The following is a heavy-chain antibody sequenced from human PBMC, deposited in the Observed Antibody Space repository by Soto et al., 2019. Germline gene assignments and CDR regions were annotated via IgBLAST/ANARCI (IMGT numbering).Heavy chain of an antibody. CDR2: IYSGGYT. Sequence: EVQLVESGGGLIQPGGSLRLSCAVSGFTVSNNYMSWVRQAPGKGLEGVSVIYSGGYTAYGDSVKGRFTISRDNSKNTLTLQRKGQWADDPAVSSGATLRGGGGYWGQGTLVTVSS. CDR3: ATLRGGGGY. V-gene: IGHV3-53*01. J-gene: IGHJ4*02. D-gene: IGHD3-10*01. CDR1: GFTVSNNY.